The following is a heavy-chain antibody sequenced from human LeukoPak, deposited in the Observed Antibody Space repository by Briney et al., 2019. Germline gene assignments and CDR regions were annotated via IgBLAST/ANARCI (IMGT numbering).Heavy chain of an antibody. CDR1: GASISSSIYY. Sequence: SETLSLTCTVSGASISSSIYYWGWIRQPPGKGLEWIGSIYYSGSTYYNPSRKGRVTISVDTSKNQFSLKLSSVTAADTAVYYCARQERYCSNGVCLKHFDYWGQGTLVTVSS. V-gene: IGHV4-39*01. CDR3: ARQERYCSNGVCLKHFDY. J-gene: IGHJ4*02. D-gene: IGHD2-8*01. CDR2: IYYSGST.